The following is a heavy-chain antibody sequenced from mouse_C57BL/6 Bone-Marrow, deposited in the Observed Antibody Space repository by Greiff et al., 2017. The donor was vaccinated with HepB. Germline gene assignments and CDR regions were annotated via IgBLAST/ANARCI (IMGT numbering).Heavy chain of an antibody. D-gene: IGHD2-4*01. CDR2: IYPGSGST. CDR3: ARSDYGRNWYFDV. V-gene: IGHV1-55*01. J-gene: IGHJ1*03. Sequence: VQLQQPGAELVKPGASVKMSCKASGYTFTSYWITWVKQRPGQGLEWIGDIYPGSGSTNYNEKFKSKATLTVDTSSSTAYMQLSSLTSEDSAVYYCARSDYGRNWYFDVWGTGTTVTVSS. CDR1: GYTFTSYW.